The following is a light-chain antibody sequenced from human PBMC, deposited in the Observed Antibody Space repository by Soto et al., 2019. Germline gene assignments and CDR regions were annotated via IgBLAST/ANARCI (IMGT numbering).Light chain of an antibody. V-gene: IGLV1-40*01. CDR1: SSNIGEAYA. CDR3: QSYDRSLRAYV. Sequence: QSVLTQPPSVSGAPGQRVTISCTGSSSNIGEAYAVHWYQQLPGTAPKLLIYGNSNRPSGVPDRFSGSKSGTSASLAITGLQAEDEADYYCQSYDRSLRAYVFGTGTKVTVL. J-gene: IGLJ1*01. CDR2: GNS.